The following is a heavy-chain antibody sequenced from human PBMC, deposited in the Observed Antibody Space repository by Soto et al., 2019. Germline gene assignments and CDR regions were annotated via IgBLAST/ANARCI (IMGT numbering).Heavy chain of an antibody. CDR1: VGSISSSSYY. CDR2: IYYSGST. J-gene: IGHJ6*02. V-gene: IGHV4-39*01. Sequence: PSETLSLTCTVSVGSISSSSYYWGWIRQPPGKGLEWIGSIYYSGSTYYNPSLKSRVTISVDTSKNQFSLKLSSVTAADTAVYYCARRLYYDSSGFEGGGMDVWGQGTTV. CDR3: ARRLYYDSSGFEGGGMDV. D-gene: IGHD3-22*01.